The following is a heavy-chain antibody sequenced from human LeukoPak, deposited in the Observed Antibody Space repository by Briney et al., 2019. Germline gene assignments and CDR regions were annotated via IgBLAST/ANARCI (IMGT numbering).Heavy chain of an antibody. D-gene: IGHD3-9*01. J-gene: IGHJ6*02. V-gene: IGHV1-2*02. CDR3: ARARLVSTCMDV. CDR2: INPNSGGT. CDR1: GYTFTSYG. Sequence: ASVKVSCKASGYTFTSYGISWVRQAPGQGLEWMGWINPNSGGTNYAQKFQGRVTMTRDTSISTAYMELSRLRSDDTAVYYCARARLVSTCMDVWGQGTTVTVSS.